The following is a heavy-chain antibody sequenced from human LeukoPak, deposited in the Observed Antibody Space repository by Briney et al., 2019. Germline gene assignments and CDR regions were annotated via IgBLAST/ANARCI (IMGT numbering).Heavy chain of an antibody. CDR2: IWYDGSNK. V-gene: IGHV3-33*06. D-gene: IGHD3-3*01. J-gene: IGHJ4*02. Sequence: PGRSLRLSCAASGFTFSSYGMHWVRQAPGKGLEWVAVIWYDGSNKYYADSVKGRFTISRDNSQNTLYVQMNSLRAEDTAVYYCAKGSRFGVVIIPYFDYWGQGTLVTVSS. CDR1: GFTFSSYG. CDR3: AKGSRFGVVIIPYFDY.